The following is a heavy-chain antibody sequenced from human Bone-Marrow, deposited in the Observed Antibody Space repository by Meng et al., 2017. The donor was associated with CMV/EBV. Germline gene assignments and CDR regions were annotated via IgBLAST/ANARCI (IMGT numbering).Heavy chain of an antibody. J-gene: IGHJ4*02. CDR2: IYPGDPDT. CDR1: GYSFTRYW. V-gene: IGHV5-51*01. D-gene: IGHD4-17*01. CDR3: ARHGRTNGDYLY. Sequence: CKGSGYSFTRYWISWVRQMPGKGLEWMGIIYPGDPDTRYSPSFQGQVTISADRSITTAYLQWSSLKASDTAMYYCARHGRTNGDYLYWGQGTLVTVSS.